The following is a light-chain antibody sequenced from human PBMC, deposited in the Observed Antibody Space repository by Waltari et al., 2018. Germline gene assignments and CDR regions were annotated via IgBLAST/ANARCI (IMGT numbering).Light chain of an antibody. Sequence: QSALTQPASVSVSPGQSITISCTGPSSYVGVYNYFSWYQQHPGKAPKLMIYDVSNRPSGVSNRFSGSKSGNTASLTISGLQAEDEADYYCSSYTSSSTLVVFGGGTKLTVL. J-gene: IGLJ2*01. CDR2: DVS. V-gene: IGLV2-14*03. CDR1: SSYVGVYNY. CDR3: SSYTSSSTLVV.